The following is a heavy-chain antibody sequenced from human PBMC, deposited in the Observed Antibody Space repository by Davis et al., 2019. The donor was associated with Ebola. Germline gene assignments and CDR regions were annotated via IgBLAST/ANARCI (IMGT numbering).Heavy chain of an antibody. J-gene: IGHJ4*02. CDR3: AREGYCSGGSCYHKYYFDY. CDR2: ISAYNGNT. CDR1: GYTFSSYG. V-gene: IGHV1-18*01. D-gene: IGHD2-15*01. Sequence: ASVKVSCKASGYTFSSYGISWVRQAPGQGLECMGWISAYNGNTNYAQKLQGRVTMTTDTSTSTAYMELRSLRSDDTAVYYCAREGYCSGGSCYHKYYFDYWGQGTLVTVSS.